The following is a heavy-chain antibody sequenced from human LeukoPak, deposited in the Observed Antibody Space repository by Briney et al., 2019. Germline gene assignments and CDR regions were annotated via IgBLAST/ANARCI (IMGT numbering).Heavy chain of an antibody. Sequence: SETLSLTCTVSGGSISRSSYYWGWIRQPPGKGLEWVGSIYYSGSTYYNPSLKSRVTISVDTSKNQFSLKLSSVTAADTAVYYCAPQTPLWNFDYWGQGTLVTVSS. CDR1: GGSISRSSYY. CDR2: IYYSGST. CDR3: APQTPLWNFDY. V-gene: IGHV4-39*01. J-gene: IGHJ4*02. D-gene: IGHD2-21*01.